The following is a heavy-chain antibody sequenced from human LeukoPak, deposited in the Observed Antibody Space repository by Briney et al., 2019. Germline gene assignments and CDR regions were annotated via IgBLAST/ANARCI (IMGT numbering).Heavy chain of an antibody. Sequence: SVKVSCKASGGTFSSYAISWVRQAPGQGLEWMGRIIPILGIANYAQKFQGRVTITADKSTSTAYMELSSLRSEDTAVYYCARIGGSYEDLDYWGQGTLVTVSS. CDR2: IIPILGIA. CDR1: GGTFSSYA. CDR3: ARIGGSYEDLDY. V-gene: IGHV1-69*04. J-gene: IGHJ4*02. D-gene: IGHD1-26*01.